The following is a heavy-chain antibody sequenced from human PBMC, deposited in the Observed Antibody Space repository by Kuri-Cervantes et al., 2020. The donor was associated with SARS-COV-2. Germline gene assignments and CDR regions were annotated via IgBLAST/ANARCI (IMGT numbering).Heavy chain of an antibody. J-gene: IGHJ4*02. Sequence: GGSLRLSCAASGFTFSNFVMHWVRQVPGKGLEWVAVISYVATNRFYVDSVKGRFTVSRDNAKNTLYLEMSGLRPEDAGVYFCAKGGGSGSYSPLLGPFDYWGQGTLVTVSS. CDR1: GFTFSNFV. CDR3: AKGGGSGSYSPLLGPFDY. D-gene: IGHD1-26*01. V-gene: IGHV3-30*18. CDR2: ISYVATNR.